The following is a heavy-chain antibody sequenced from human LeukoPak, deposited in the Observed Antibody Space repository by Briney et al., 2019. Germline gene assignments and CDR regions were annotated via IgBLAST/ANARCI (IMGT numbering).Heavy chain of an antibody. CDR3: ARDRVDTAMVTILDY. J-gene: IGHJ4*02. V-gene: IGHV3-48*01. CDR2: ISSSSSTI. Sequence: PGGSLRLSCAASGFTFSSYSMNWVRQAPGKGLEWVSYISSSSSTIYYADSVKGRFTISRDNAKNSLYLQMNSLRAEDTAVYYCARDRVDTAMVTILDYWGQGTLVTVSS. CDR1: GFTFSSYS. D-gene: IGHD5-18*01.